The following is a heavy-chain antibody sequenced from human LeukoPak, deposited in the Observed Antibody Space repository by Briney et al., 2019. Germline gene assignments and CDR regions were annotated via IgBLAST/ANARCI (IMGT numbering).Heavy chain of an antibody. CDR3: AKDREYDNWNYVGAFDI. Sequence: GGSLRLSCAASGFTFSNYAMNWVRQAPGKGLEWVSGISGSDGSTYYADSVKGRFTISRDNSKNTLYLQMNSLRAEDTAVYYCAKDREYDNWNYVGAFDIWGQGTMVTVSS. CDR2: ISGSDGST. CDR1: GFTFSNYA. D-gene: IGHD1-7*01. V-gene: IGHV3-23*01. J-gene: IGHJ3*02.